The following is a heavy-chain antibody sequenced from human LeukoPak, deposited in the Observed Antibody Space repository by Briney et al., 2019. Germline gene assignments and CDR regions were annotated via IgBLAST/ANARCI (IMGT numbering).Heavy chain of an antibody. CDR1: GGSISIYY. D-gene: IGHD3-22*01. Sequence: SETLSLTCTVPGGSISIYYWSWIRQPPGKGLEWIGYIYYSGSTNYNPSLKSRVTISVDTSKNQFSLKLRSVTAADTAVYYCARDRDSSGYYYRFDPWGQGTLVTVSS. V-gene: IGHV4-59*01. J-gene: IGHJ5*02. CDR2: IYYSGST. CDR3: ARDRDSSGYYYRFDP.